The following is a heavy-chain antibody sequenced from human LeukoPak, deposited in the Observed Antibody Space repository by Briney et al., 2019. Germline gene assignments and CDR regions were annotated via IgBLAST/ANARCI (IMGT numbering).Heavy chain of an antibody. CDR1: GFTFSSYS. V-gene: IGHV3-21*01. D-gene: IGHD6-19*01. Sequence: PGGSLRLSCAASGFTFSSYSMNWVRQAPGKGLEWVSSISSSSSYIYYADSVKGRFTISRDNAKNSLYLQMNSLRAEDTAVYYCARDGDQSSGLFYYYYYYGMDVWGQGTTVTVSS. CDR2: ISSSSSYI. CDR3: ARDGDQSSGLFYYYYYYGMDV. J-gene: IGHJ6*02.